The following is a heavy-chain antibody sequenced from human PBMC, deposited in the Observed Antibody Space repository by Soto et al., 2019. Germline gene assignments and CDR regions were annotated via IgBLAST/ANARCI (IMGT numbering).Heavy chain of an antibody. CDR1: GYTFTSYG. CDR3: ARGVVGATSDGSRLLWFDP. V-gene: IGHV1-18*01. Sequence: QVQLVQSGAEVKKPGASVKVSCKASGYTFTSYGISWVRQAPGQGLEWMGWISAYNGNTNYAQKLQGRVTMTTDTSTSTAFMELRSLRSDDTAVYYCARGVVGATSDGSRLLWFDPWGQGTLVTVSS. CDR2: ISAYNGNT. J-gene: IGHJ5*02. D-gene: IGHD1-26*01.